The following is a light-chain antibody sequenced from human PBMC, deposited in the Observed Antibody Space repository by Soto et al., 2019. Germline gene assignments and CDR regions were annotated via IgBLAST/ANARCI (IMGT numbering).Light chain of an antibody. Sequence: QSVLTQPRSASGSPGQSITISCIGTSSDVGGFNYVSWHQQHPGKAPKVIIYEVTKRPSGVPDRFSGSKSANTASLTVSGLQAEDEADYYCSSYAGSNNPLFVFGTGTKVTVL. V-gene: IGLV2-8*01. CDR1: SSDVGGFNY. J-gene: IGLJ1*01. CDR3: SSYAGSNNPLFV. CDR2: EVT.